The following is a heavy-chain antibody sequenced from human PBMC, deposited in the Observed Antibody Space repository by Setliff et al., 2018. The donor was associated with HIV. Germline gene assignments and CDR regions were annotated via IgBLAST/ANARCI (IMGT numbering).Heavy chain of an antibody. J-gene: IGHJ4*02. CDR1: GFTFSSSW. Sequence: GGSLRLSCAASGFTFSSSWMSWVRQAPGKGLEWVANINEDGSDKYYMDSVKGRFSISRDNADNSLYLQMNSLRGEDTAIYYCAKDLGLREGSSPFDNWGQGTLVTVSS. V-gene: IGHV3-7*03. CDR3: AKDLGLREGSSPFDN. CDR2: INEDGSDK. D-gene: IGHD3-16*01.